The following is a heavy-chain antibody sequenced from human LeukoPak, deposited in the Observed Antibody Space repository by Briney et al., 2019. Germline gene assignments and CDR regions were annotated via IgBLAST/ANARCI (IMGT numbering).Heavy chain of an antibody. CDR2: ISFSTSTI. CDR1: GFTFSTYS. V-gene: IGHV3-48*01. D-gene: IGHD6-19*01. J-gene: IGHJ4*02. CDR3: ARGSTYSSGWYTGFDY. Sequence: GGSLRLSCVASGFTFSTYSMNWVRQAPGKGLEWVSYISFSTSTIYYADSVKGRFTISRDNAKNALYLQMNSLRAEDTAVYYCARGSTYSSGWYTGFDYWGQGSLVTVSS.